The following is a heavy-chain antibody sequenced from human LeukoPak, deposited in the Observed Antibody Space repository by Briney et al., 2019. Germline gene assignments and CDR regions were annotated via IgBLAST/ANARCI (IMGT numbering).Heavy chain of an antibody. J-gene: IGHJ6*02. V-gene: IGHV3-15*01. D-gene: IGHD3-22*01. CDR2: IKSKTDGGTT. CDR1: GFTFSNAW. CDR3: TTVGYYDSSGYYYYYYGMDV. Sequence: GGSLRLSRAASGFTFSNAWMSWVRQAPGKGLEWVGRIKSKTDGGTTDYAAPVKGRFTISRDDSKNTLYLQMNSLKTEDTAVYYCTTVGYYDSSGYYYYYYGMDVWGQGTTVTVSS.